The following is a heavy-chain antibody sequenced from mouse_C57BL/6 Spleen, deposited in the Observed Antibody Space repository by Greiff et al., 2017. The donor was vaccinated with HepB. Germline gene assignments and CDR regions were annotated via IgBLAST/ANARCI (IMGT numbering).Heavy chain of an antibody. CDR3: ARDGGYRSKYAWFAY. Sequence: EVHLVESGGGLVKPGGSLKLSCAASGFTFSSYAMSWVRQTPEKRLEWVATISDGGSYTYYPDNVKGRFTISRDNAKNNLYLQMSHLKSDDTAMYYCARDGGYRSKYAWFAYWGQGTLVTVSA. J-gene: IGHJ3*01. V-gene: IGHV5-4*01. CDR1: GFTFSSYA. D-gene: IGHD2-5*01. CDR2: ISDGGSYT.